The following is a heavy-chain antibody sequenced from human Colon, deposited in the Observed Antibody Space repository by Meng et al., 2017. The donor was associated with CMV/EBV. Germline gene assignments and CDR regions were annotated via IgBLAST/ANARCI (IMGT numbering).Heavy chain of an antibody. D-gene: IGHD6-13*01. V-gene: IGHV1-8*01. Sequence: ASVKVSCKASGYMFSNFGVAWVRQAPGQGLEWMGWMNPATGNTGYAETLQGRVTMTRDSSIGTAYMELSSLRFEDTAVYYCARVRLAAAGSEPFSIWGQGTTVTVSS. J-gene: IGHJ6*02. CDR1: GYMFSNFG. CDR3: ARVRLAAAGSEPFSI. CDR2: MNPATGNT.